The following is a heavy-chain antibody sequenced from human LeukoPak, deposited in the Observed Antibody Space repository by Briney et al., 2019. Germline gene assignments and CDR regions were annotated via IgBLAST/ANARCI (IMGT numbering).Heavy chain of an antibody. Sequence: EASVKVSCKASGGTFSSYAISWVRQAPGQGLEWMGRIIPIFGTANYAQKFQGRVTITTDESTSTAYMELRSLRSDDTAVYYCARGGGRYGDAFDIWGRGTMVTVSS. CDR2: IIPIFGTA. V-gene: IGHV1-69*05. D-gene: IGHD3-16*01. J-gene: IGHJ3*02. CDR1: GGTFSSYA. CDR3: ARGGGRYGDAFDI.